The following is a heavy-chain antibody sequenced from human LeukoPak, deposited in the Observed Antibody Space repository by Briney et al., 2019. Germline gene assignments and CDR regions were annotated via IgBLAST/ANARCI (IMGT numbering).Heavy chain of an antibody. D-gene: IGHD6-19*01. CDR2: TYSGGST. CDR1: GFTFSSYA. V-gene: IGHV3-66*04. Sequence: PGGSLRLSCAASGFTFSSYAMSWVRQAPGKGLEWVSVTYSGGSTYYADSVKGRFTISRDNSKNTLYLQMNSLRAEDTAVYYCARRQSGSSGWPNFDYWGQGTLVTVSS. CDR3: ARRQSGSSGWPNFDY. J-gene: IGHJ4*02.